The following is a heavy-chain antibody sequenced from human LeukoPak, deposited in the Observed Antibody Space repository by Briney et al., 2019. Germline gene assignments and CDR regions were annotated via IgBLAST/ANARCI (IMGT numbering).Heavy chain of an antibody. J-gene: IGHJ6*03. Sequence: GASVKVSCKASGGTFSSYAIGWVRQAPGQGLEWMGGIIPIFGTANYAQKFQGRVTITTDESTSTAYMELSSLRSEDTAVYYCARSPARAISYYYYYMDVWGKGTTVTVSS. D-gene: IGHD2-2*02. CDR2: IIPIFGTA. V-gene: IGHV1-69*05. CDR3: ARSPARAISYYYYYMDV. CDR1: GGTFSSYA.